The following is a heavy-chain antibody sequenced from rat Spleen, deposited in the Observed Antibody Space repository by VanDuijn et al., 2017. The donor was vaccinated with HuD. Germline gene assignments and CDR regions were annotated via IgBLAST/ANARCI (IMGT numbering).Heavy chain of an antibody. CDR3: ATYGGFIDY. V-gene: IGHV5-25*01. CDR1: GFTFSNYY. J-gene: IGHJ2*01. D-gene: IGHD1-11*01. CDR2: ISTGGGGT. Sequence: EVQLVESGGGLVQPGRSMKLSCAALGFTFSNYYMAWVRQAPTKGLEWVAYISTGGGGTYYRDSVKGRFTISRDNAKSTLYLQMDSLRSEDTATYYCATYGGFIDYWGQGVVVTVSS.